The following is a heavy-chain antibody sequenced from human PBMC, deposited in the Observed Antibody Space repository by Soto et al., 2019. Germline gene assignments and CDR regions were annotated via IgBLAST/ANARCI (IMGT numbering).Heavy chain of an antibody. CDR2: TIPIFGTA. CDR3: ARTSIRAPRNWFAP. CDR1: GGTCSSYA. Sequence: QVQLVQSGAEVKKPGSSVKVSCKASGGTCSSYAISGARQAPGQGLEWMGGTIPIFGTANYAQKFQGRVTIPAHESTSTADMEPSSLRSEDTAVYYCARTSIRAPRNWFAPWGQGTLVTVSS. J-gene: IGHJ5*02. V-gene: IGHV1-69*01. D-gene: IGHD2-2*02.